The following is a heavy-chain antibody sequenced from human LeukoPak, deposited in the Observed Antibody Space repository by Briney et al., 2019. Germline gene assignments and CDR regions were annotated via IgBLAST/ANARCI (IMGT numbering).Heavy chain of an antibody. V-gene: IGHV1-18*04. J-gene: IGHJ4*02. CDR1: RSSFSGYY. Sequence: ASVKVSCMASRSSFSGYYLHWVRQAPGQGLEWLGWINAGNGNTKYSQKLQGRVTMTTDTSTSTAYMELRSLRSDDTAVYYCARDSDDYVWGSYRYKAEFDYWGQGTLVTVSS. D-gene: IGHD3-16*02. CDR2: INAGNGNT. CDR3: ARDSDDYVWGSYRYKAEFDY.